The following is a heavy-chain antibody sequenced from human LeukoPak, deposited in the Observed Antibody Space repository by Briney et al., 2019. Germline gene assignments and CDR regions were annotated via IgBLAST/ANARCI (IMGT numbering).Heavy chain of an antibody. V-gene: IGHV3-48*04. CDR1: GFTFSSNG. J-gene: IGHJ4*02. CDR3: ARDPATVTPDY. Sequence: GGSLRLSCAASGFTFSSNGMNWVRQAPGKGLEWISYITTSSSTTYYADSVKGRFTISRDNAKNSLYLQMNSLRAEDTAVYYCARDPATVTPDYWGQGTLVTVSS. D-gene: IGHD4-17*01. CDR2: ITTSSSTT.